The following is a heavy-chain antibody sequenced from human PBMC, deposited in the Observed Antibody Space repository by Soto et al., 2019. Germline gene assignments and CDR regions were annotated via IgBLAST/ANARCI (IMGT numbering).Heavy chain of an antibody. CDR3: ARVPYSSGWYFAFNI. J-gene: IGHJ3*02. Sequence: QVQLVQSGPEVKMPGASVKVSCKASGYTFTNFGITWVRQAPGQGLEWMGWISGYNGDTSYARKFQGRVTMTTDRSASTAYMELRSLRSDDTAVYYCARVPYSSGWYFAFNIWGQGTMDTVSS. CDR1: GYTFTNFG. CDR2: ISGYNGDT. D-gene: IGHD6-19*01. V-gene: IGHV1-18*01.